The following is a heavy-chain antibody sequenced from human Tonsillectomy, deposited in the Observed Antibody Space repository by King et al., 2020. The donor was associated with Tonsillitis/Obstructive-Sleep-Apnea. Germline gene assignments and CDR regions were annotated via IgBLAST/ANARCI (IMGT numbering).Heavy chain of an antibody. CDR1: GFTFSSYA. D-gene: IGHD2-15*01. CDR2: ISYDGSNK. CDR3: ARADRGGYCSGGSCYSSFDY. J-gene: IGHJ4*02. V-gene: IGHV3-30*01. Sequence: QLVESGGGVVQPGRSLRLSCAASGFTFSSYAMHWVRQAPGKGLDWVAVISYDGSNKYYADSVRGRFTISRDNSKNTLYLQMNSLRAEDTAVYYCARADRGGYCSGGSCYSSFDYWGQGTLVTVSS.